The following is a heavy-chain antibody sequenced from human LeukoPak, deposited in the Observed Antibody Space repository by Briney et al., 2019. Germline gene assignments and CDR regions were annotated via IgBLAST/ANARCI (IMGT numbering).Heavy chain of an antibody. D-gene: IGHD1-26*01. J-gene: IGHJ4*02. Sequence: GGSLRLSCAASGFTFSSYAMSWVRQAPGKGLEWVSAISGSGGSTYYADSVKGRFTISRDNSKNTLYLQMNSLRAEDTAVYYCAKRGGVVGASKSYYFDYWGQGTLVTVSS. CDR2: ISGSGGST. V-gene: IGHV3-23*01. CDR3: AKRGGVVGASKSYYFDY. CDR1: GFTFSSYA.